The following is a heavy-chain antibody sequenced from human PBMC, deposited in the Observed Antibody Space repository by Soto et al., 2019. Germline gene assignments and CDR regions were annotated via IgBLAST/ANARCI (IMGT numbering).Heavy chain of an antibody. V-gene: IGHV3-23*01. CDR1: GFTFSSYA. Sequence: GGSLRLSCAASGFTFSSYAMSWVRQAPGKGLEWVSAISGSGGSTYYADSVKGRFTISRDNSKNTLYLQMNSLRAEDTAVYYCAARLSSSSLYYYYYGMDVWGQGTTVTVSS. D-gene: IGHD6-6*01. CDR2: ISGSGGST. J-gene: IGHJ6*02. CDR3: AARLSSSSLYYYYYGMDV.